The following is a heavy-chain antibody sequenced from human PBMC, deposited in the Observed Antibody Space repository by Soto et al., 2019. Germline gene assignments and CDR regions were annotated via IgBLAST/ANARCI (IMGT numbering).Heavy chain of an antibody. Sequence: SETLSLTCTVSGGSISSYYWSWIRQPPGKGLEWIGYIYYSGSTNYNPSLKSRVTISVDTSKNQFSLKLSSVTAADTAVYYCARQYSSSYWFYPWGQGTLVTVSS. J-gene: IGHJ5*02. D-gene: IGHD6-6*01. CDR1: GGSISSYY. CDR2: IYYSGST. V-gene: IGHV4-59*01. CDR3: ARQYSSSYWFYP.